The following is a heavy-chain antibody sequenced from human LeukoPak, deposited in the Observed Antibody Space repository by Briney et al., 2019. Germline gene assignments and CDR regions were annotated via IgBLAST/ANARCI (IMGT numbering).Heavy chain of an antibody. CDR2: IKQDGSEK. CDR3: ARGTVHLEGRNDY. Sequence: GGSLRLSCAASGFTFSSYSMNWVRQAPGKGLEWVANIKQDGSEKYYVDSVKGRFTISRDNAENSLYLQMNSLRAEDTAVYYCARGTVHLEGRNDYWGQGTLVTVPS. CDR1: GFTFSSYS. J-gene: IGHJ4*02. V-gene: IGHV3-7*05. D-gene: IGHD2-15*01.